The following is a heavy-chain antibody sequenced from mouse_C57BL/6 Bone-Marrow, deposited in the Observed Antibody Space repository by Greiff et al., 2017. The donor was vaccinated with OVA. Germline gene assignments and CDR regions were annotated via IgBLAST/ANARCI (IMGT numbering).Heavy chain of an antibody. CDR2: IDPETGGT. J-gene: IGHJ1*03. CDR3: TRGYGNYTWYFDV. CDR1: GYTFTDYE. Sequence: VQGVESGAELVRPGASVTLSCKASGYTFTDYEMHWVKQTPVHGLEWIGAIDPETGGTAYNQKFKGKAILTADKSSSTAYMELRSLTSEDSAVYYCTRGYGNYTWYFDVWGTGTMVTVSS. V-gene: IGHV1-15*01. D-gene: IGHD2-1*01.